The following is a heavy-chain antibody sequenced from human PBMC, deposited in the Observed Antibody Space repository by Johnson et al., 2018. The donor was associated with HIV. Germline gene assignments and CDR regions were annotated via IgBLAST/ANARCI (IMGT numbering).Heavy chain of an antibody. J-gene: IGHJ3*02. Sequence: VQLVESGGGLIQPGGSLRLSCAASGFTVSSNYMSWVRQAPGKGLEWVSVIYGGGSGGSTYYVDSVKGRFTISRDNSKNTLYLQMNSLRAEDTAVYYCAPWTAIWGQGTMVTVSS. V-gene: IGHV3-53*01. D-gene: IGHD3/OR15-3a*01. CDR2: IYGGGSGGST. CDR3: APWTAI. CDR1: GFTVSSNY.